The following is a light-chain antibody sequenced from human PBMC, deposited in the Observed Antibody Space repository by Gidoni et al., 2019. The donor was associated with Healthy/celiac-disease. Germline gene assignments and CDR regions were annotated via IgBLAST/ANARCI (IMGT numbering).Light chain of an antibody. V-gene: IGLV2-8*01. CDR2: EVS. CDR3: SSYAGSNNWV. Sequence: QSALTQLPSASGSPGQSVTISCTGTSSDVGGYNYVSWYQQHPSKAPKLMIYEVSKRPSGVPDRFSGSKSGNTASLTVSGLQAEDEADYYCSSYAGSNNWVFGGGTKLTVL. CDR1: SSDVGGYNY. J-gene: IGLJ3*02.